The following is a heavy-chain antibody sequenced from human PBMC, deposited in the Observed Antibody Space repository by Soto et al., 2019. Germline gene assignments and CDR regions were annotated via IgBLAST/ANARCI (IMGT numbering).Heavy chain of an antibody. D-gene: IGHD6-19*01. CDR1: GYTFTSNC. V-gene: IGHV1-18*01. CDR3: ARQVSIGWYIKAFAI. CDR2: ISAYNGNT. J-gene: IGHJ3*02. Sequence: GAPVKASCKASGYTFTSNCMSWLRQSPGQGLEWMGWISAYNGNTNYAQKLQGRVTMTTDTSTSTAYMELTSLRSDDTAVYYCARQVSIGWYIKAFAIWRQGTMVSV.